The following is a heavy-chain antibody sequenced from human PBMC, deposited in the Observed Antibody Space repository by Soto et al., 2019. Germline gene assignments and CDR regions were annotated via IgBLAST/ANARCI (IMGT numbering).Heavy chain of an antibody. CDR3: ARAPKVSGSSQTRPDF. CDR2: ISQSGNT. Sequence: SDSLALSSAIYRGTVSVYYWGVILQPPGKGLEWIGEISQSGNTNYSPSLKSRVSISIDTSKKQFSLNLASVSAADTAVYYCARAPKVSGSSQTRPDFWGQATLVTLSS. D-gene: IGHD6-6*01. V-gene: IGHV4-34*01. CDR1: RGTVSVYY. J-gene: IGHJ4*02.